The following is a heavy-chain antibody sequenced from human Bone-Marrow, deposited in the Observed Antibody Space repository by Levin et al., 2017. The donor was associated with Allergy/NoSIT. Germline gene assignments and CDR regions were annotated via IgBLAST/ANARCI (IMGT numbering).Heavy chain of an antibody. V-gene: IGHV4-4*02. Sequence: ASETLSLTCAVSGASISSNKWWSWVRQSPGKGLEWIGEIYHTGNTNYNPSLKSRVIMSIDKSENHFSLNLTSVTAADSAVYYCAVNFDSWAGYDFWGQGNLVTVSS. CDR3: AVNFDSWAGYDF. J-gene: IGHJ4*02. CDR2: IYHTGNT. CDR1: GASISSNKW. D-gene: IGHD3-3*01.